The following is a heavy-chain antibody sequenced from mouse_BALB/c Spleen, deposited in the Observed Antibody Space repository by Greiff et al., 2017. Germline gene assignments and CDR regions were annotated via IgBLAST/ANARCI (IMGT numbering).Heavy chain of an antibody. D-gene: IGHD2-14*01. Sequence: EVKLMESGGGLVQPGGSLKLSCAASGFTFSSYGMSWVRQTPDKRLELVATINSNGGSTYYPDSVKGRFTISRDNAKNTLYLQMSSLKSEDTAMYYCARDQVFLYAMDYWGQGTSVTVSS. CDR1: GFTFSSYG. CDR3: ARDQVFLYAMDY. CDR2: INSNGGST. J-gene: IGHJ4*01. V-gene: IGHV5-6-3*01.